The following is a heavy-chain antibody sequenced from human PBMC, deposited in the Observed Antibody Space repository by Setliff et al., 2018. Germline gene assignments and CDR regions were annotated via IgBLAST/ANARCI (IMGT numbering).Heavy chain of an antibody. CDR3: ARGVGAAAFDY. CDR1: GGSISSSNW. Sequence: PSETLSLTCAVSGGSISSSNWWSWVRQPPGKGLEWIGSIYRTGTTHYNPSLKSRVTMSLDTSKNQFSMKLSSVTAADTAVYYCARGVGAAAFDYWGQGTLVTVSS. V-gene: IGHV4-4*02. D-gene: IGHD6-13*01. CDR2: IYRTGTT. J-gene: IGHJ4*02.